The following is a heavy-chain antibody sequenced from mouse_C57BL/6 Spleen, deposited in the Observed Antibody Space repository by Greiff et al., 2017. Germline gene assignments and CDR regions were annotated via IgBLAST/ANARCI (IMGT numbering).Heavy chain of an antibody. V-gene: IGHV1-54*01. CDR1: GYAFTNYL. CDR3: ARDGDYAEGYFDV. D-gene: IGHD1-1*01. CDR2: INPGSGGT. J-gene: IGHJ1*03. Sequence: VKLQQSGAELVRPGTSVKVSCKASGYAFTNYLIEWVKQRPGQGLEWIGVINPGSGGTNYNEKFKGKATLTADKSSSTAYMQLSSLTSEDSAVYFCARDGDYAEGYFDVWGTGTTVTVSS.